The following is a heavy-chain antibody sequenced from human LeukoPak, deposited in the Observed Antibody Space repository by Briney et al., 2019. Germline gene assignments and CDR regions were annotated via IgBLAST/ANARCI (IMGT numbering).Heavy chain of an antibody. CDR2: ISGYNGNT. V-gene: IGHV1-18*01. Sequence: AASVKVSCKASGYTFSSYGISWVRQGPGQGLECMGWISGYNGNTNYAQKVQGRVTMTTDTSTSTAYMELRSLRSDDTAVYYCARDRRYYGSGSYYGDNWFDPWGQGTLVTVSS. CDR3: ARDRRYYGSGSYYGDNWFDP. D-gene: IGHD3-10*01. CDR1: GYTFSSYG. J-gene: IGHJ5*02.